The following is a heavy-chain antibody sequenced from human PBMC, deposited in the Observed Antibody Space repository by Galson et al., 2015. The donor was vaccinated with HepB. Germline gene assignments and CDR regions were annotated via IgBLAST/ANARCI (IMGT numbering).Heavy chain of an antibody. D-gene: IGHD4-17*01. CDR2: ISSSGSTI. V-gene: IGHV3-11*01. Sequence: SLRLSCAASGFTFSDYYMSWIRQAPGKGLEWVSYISSSGSTIYYADSVKGRFTISRDNAKNSLYLQMNSLRAEDTAVYYCARESIDGDYWFDYWGQGTLVTVSS. CDR3: ARESIDGDYWFDY. CDR1: GFTFSDYY. J-gene: IGHJ4*02.